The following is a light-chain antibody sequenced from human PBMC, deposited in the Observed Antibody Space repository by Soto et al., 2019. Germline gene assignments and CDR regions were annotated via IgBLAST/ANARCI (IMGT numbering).Light chain of an antibody. V-gene: IGLV1-44*01. CDR3: AAWDGSLQSWV. CDR2: TNN. CDR1: SSNIGSHV. Sequence: QYVLTQPPSASGTPGQRVTISCSGSSSNIGSHVVNWYQQVPGTAPKLLIYTNNQRPSGVPDRFSDSKSGTSASLAISGLQSEDEADYYCAAWDGSLQSWVFGGGTKLTVL. J-gene: IGLJ3*02.